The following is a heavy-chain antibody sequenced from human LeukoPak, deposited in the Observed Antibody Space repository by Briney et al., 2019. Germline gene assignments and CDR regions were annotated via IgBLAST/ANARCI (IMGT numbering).Heavy chain of an antibody. Sequence: ASVKVSCKASGYTFTGYYMHWVRQAPGQGLEWMGWINPNSGGTNYAQKFQGRVTMTRNTSISTAYMELSSLRSEDTAVYYCARGEWLRFIFDLWGRGTLVTVSS. V-gene: IGHV1-2*02. J-gene: IGHJ2*01. D-gene: IGHD5-12*01. CDR1: GYTFTGYY. CDR2: INPNSGGT. CDR3: ARGEWLRFIFDL.